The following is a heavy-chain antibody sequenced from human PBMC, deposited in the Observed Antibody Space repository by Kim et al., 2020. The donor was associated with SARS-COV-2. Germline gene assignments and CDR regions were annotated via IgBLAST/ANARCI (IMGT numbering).Heavy chain of an antibody. V-gene: IGHV1-18*01. D-gene: IGHD3-22*01. J-gene: IGHJ4*02. Sequence: ASVKVSCKASGYTFTSYGISWVRQAPGQGLEWMGWISAYNGNTNYARKLQGRVTMTTDTSTSTAYMELRSLRSDDTAVYYCARDLPHYYDSSGYPTTYWGQGTLVTVSS. CDR2: ISAYNGNT. CDR3: ARDLPHYYDSSGYPTTY. CDR1: GYTFTSYG.